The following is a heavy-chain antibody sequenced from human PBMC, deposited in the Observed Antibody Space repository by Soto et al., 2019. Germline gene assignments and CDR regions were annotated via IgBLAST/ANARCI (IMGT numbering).Heavy chain of an antibody. CDR2: IYYSGST. V-gene: IGHV4-30-4*01. CDR3: ASSHFLSSPFDP. CDR1: GGSISSGDYY. Sequence: SETLSLTCTVSGGSISSGDYYWSWIRQPPGKGLEWIGYIYYSGSTYYNPSLKSRVTISVDTSKNQFSLKLSSVTAADTAVYYCASSHFLSSPFDPWGQGTLVTVSS. D-gene: IGHD3-3*02. J-gene: IGHJ5*02.